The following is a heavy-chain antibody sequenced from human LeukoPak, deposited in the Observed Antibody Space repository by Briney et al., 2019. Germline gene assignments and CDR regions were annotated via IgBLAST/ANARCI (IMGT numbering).Heavy chain of an antibody. V-gene: IGHV3-23*01. CDR1: GFTFSTFA. Sequence: GGSLRLSCAASGFTFSTFAMTWVRQAPGKGLEWVSGISGKGVTTHYADSVRGRFTISRDNSKNTVSLQMNSLRAEDTAVYYCARGVFCSSASCRLYYYSYYMDVWGKGTTVTVSS. D-gene: IGHD2-2*01. CDR3: ARGVFCSSASCRLYYYSYYMDV. CDR2: ISGKGVTT. J-gene: IGHJ6*03.